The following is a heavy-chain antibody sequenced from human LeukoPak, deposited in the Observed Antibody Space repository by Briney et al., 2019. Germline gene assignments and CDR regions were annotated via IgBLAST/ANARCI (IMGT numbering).Heavy chain of an antibody. Sequence: GGSLRLSCAVSGITLSNYGMSWVPQAPGKGLEWVAGISDNGGSTNYADSVKGRFTISRDNPKNTLYLQMNSLRAEDTAVYFCAKRGVVIRVILVGFHKEAYYFDSWGQGALVTVSS. CDR3: AKRGVVIRVILVGFHKEAYYFDS. D-gene: IGHD3-22*01. J-gene: IGHJ4*02. CDR2: ISDNGGST. V-gene: IGHV3-23*01. CDR1: GITLSNYG.